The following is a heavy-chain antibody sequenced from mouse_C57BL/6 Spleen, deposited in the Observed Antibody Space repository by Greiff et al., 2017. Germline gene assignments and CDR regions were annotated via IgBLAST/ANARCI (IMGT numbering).Heavy chain of an antibody. Sequence: EVKLQESGGGLVKPGGSLKLSCAASGFTFSSYAMSWVRQTPEKRLEWVATISDGGSYTYYPDNVKGRFTISRDNAKNNLYLQMSHLKSEDTAMYYCARDARLGYGSRDAMDYWGQGTSVTVSS. D-gene: IGHD1-1*01. CDR1: GFTFSSYA. CDR3: ARDARLGYGSRDAMDY. V-gene: IGHV5-4*01. CDR2: ISDGGSYT. J-gene: IGHJ4*01.